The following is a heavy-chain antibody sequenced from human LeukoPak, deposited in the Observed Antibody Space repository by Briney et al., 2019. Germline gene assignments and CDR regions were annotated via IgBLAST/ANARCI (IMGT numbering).Heavy chain of an antibody. CDR1: GSSFTTYW. CDR2: IYPGDSET. CDR3: ARCGWTNYYYGMDV. D-gene: IGHD6-19*01. V-gene: IGHV5-51*01. Sequence: GESLQISCKGSGSSFTTYWIGWVRQLPDKGLEWMGLIYPGDSETRYSPSFQGQVTISADKSTSTAYLQWSSLKASDTAMYYCARCGWTNYYYGMDVWGQGTTVTVSS. J-gene: IGHJ6*02.